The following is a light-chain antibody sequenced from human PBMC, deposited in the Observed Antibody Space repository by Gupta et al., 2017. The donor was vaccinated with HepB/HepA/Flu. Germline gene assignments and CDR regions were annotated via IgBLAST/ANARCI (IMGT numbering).Light chain of an antibody. CDR2: GVT. Sequence: QSALTQPPSASGSPGHTIIISSPGPSSDIGAFNAVSWYQQHPGKAPKLLIYGVTDRPAGDSYRFSGSKSGNTASLTISGLQPEDEATYYCNSFRSGYTLVVFGGGTKLTVL. CDR1: SSDIGAFNA. CDR3: NSFRSGYTLVV. V-gene: IGLV2-14*03. J-gene: IGLJ3*02.